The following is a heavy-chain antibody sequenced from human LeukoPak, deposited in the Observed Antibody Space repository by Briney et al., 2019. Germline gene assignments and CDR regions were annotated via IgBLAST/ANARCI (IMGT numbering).Heavy chain of an antibody. CDR3: ARDEITDYMDV. J-gene: IGHJ6*03. CDR1: GFTFSSYS. Sequence: GGSLRLPCAASGFTFSSYSMNWVRQAPGKGLEWISYISSSIRTTYYADSVKGRFTISRDNAKNSLYLQMNSLRTEGMAVYYCARDEITDYMDVWGKGTTVTVSS. CDR2: ISSSIRTT. D-gene: IGHD5-24*01. V-gene: IGHV3-48*01.